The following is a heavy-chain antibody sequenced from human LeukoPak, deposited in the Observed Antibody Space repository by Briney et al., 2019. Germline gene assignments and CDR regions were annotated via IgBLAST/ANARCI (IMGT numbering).Heavy chain of an antibody. CDR1: GYTFTTYG. D-gene: IGHD3-22*01. V-gene: IGHV1-69*13. Sequence: GASVTVSCKASGYTFTTYGISWVRQAPGQGLEWMGGIIPIFGTANYAQKFQGRVTITADESTSTAYMELSSLRSEDTAVYYCARVGLSVDSSGSLDYWGQGTLVTVSS. CDR2: IIPIFGTA. CDR3: ARVGLSVDSSGSLDY. J-gene: IGHJ4*02.